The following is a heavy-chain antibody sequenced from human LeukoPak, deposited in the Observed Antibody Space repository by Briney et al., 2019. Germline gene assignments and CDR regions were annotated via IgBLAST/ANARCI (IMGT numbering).Heavy chain of an antibody. CDR1: GFTFSSYA. J-gene: IGHJ6*03. Sequence: GGSLRLSCAASGFTFSSYAMSWVRQAPGKGLEWVSAISGSGGSTYYADSVKGRFTISRDNAKNSLYLQMNSLRAEDTAVYYCARRYDSDDYYYYYMDVWGKGTTVTVSS. CDR2: ISGSGGST. CDR3: ARRYDSDDYYYYYMDV. V-gene: IGHV3-23*01. D-gene: IGHD3-10*01.